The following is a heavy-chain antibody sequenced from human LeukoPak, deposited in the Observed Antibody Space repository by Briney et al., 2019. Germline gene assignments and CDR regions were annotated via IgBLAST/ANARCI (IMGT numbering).Heavy chain of an antibody. CDR2: INPSSGGT. Sequence: GASVKVSCKASGYTFTNYYMHWMRHAPGQGLEWMGIINPSSGGTIYAQKFQGRVTMTRDTSTTTVYMELSSLGSEDTAVYYCAREWPHTYRFDSWGQGTLVTVSS. CDR3: AREWPHTYRFDS. CDR1: GYTFTNYY. V-gene: IGHV1-46*01. D-gene: IGHD5-12*01. J-gene: IGHJ5*01.